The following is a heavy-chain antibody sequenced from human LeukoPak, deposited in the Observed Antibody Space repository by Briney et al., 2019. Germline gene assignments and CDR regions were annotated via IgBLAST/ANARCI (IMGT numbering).Heavy chain of an antibody. D-gene: IGHD6-13*01. CDR2: TYYRSKRYN. Sequence: SQTLSLTCAISGDSVSSNSAAWNWIRQSPSRRLEWLGRTYYRSKRYNDYAVSVKSRITINPDTSKNQFSLQLNSVTPEDTAVYYCARAPIMYSSSWYSGWYFDFWGRGTLVTVSS. J-gene: IGHJ2*01. V-gene: IGHV6-1*01. CDR1: GDSVSSNSAA. CDR3: ARAPIMYSSSWYSGWYFDF.